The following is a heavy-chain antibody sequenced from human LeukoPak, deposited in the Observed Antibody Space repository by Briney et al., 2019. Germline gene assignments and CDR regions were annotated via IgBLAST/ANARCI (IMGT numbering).Heavy chain of an antibody. CDR2: IKQDGSEK. CDR3: VRGAYYAAY. V-gene: IGHV3-7*01. Sequence: GGSLRLSCAASAFTISDYWMSWVRQTPGKGLERVANIKQDGSEKYYVGSAKGRFTISRDNVENALYLQMNSLRVEDTGVYYCVRGAYYAAYWGQGTLDTVSS. J-gene: IGHJ4*02. CDR1: AFTISDYW. D-gene: IGHD2/OR15-2a*01.